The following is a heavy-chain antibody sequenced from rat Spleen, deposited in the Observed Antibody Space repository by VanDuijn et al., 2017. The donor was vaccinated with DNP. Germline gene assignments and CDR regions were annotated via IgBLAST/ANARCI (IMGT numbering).Heavy chain of an antibody. D-gene: IGHD1-4*01. CDR1: GFTFSDYY. CDR3: ARHVLVLRVWDY. Sequence: EVQLVESGGGLVQPGGSLKLSCAASGFTFSDYYMAWVRQAPTKGLEWVAYTNYNGGSTYNGDSVKGRFTISRDNAKSTLYLQMNSLRSEDMATYYCARHVLVLRVWDYWGQGVMVTVSS. V-gene: IGHV5-22*01. J-gene: IGHJ2*01. CDR2: TNYNGGST.